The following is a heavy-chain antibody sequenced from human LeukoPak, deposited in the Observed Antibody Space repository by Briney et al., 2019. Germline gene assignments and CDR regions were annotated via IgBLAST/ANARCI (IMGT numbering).Heavy chain of an antibody. CDR1: GFTFSSYS. V-gene: IGHV3-21*01. CDR3: ARDPYDILTGYSYYFDY. CDR2: ISSNSSYI. J-gene: IGHJ4*02. D-gene: IGHD3-9*01. Sequence: PGGSLRLSCAASGFTFSSYSMNWVRQAPGKGLEWVSSISSNSSYIYYADSVKGRFTISRDNAKNSLYLQMNSLRAEDTAVYYCARDPYDILTGYSYYFDYWGQGTLVTVSS.